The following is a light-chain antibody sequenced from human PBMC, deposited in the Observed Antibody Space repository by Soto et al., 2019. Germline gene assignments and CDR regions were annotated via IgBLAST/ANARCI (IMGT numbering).Light chain of an antibody. CDR3: QQYGSSPYT. CDR2: GAS. CDR1: QSVSSSY. J-gene: IGKJ2*01. V-gene: IGKV3-20*01. Sequence: EIVLTQSPGTLSLSPGERATLSCRASQSVSSSYLAWYQQKPGQAPRLLIYGASSRATGIPDRFSGSGSGTDFTLTISRVEPEDFAVYYCQQYGSSPYTFGQGTTLEIK.